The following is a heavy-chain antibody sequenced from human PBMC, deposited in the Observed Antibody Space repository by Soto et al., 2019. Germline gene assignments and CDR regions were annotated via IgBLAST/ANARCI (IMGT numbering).Heavy chain of an antibody. D-gene: IGHD3-16*01. CDR1: GFTFTTYS. Sequence: EVQLVESGGVLVQPGGSLRLACAASGFTFTTYSMNWVRQAPGKGLEWVSYISSSSSTTYYADSVKGRFTISSDNAKDSLSLPMNSLRDEDTAVYYCARDASSWGYCGQGTLVTVAS. CDR2: ISSSSSTT. J-gene: IGHJ4*02. CDR3: ARDASSWGY. V-gene: IGHV3-48*02.